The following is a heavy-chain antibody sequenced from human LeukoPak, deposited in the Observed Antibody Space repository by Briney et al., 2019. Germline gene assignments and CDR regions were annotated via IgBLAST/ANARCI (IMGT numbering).Heavy chain of an antibody. D-gene: IGHD3-22*01. V-gene: IGHV3-53*01. CDR3: AKDGYYYDSSGYYDGGYFDY. CDR2: IYGGGTT. J-gene: IGHJ4*02. CDR1: GFTVSTNH. Sequence: GGSLRLSCAASGFTVSTNHMSWVRQAPGKGLEWVSDIYGGGTTYYADSVKGRFTISRDNSKNTMYLQMKSLRAEDTAEYFCAKDGYYYDSSGYYDGGYFDYWGQGTLVTVSS.